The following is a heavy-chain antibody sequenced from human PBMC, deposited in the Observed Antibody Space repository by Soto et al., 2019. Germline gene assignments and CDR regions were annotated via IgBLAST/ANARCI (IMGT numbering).Heavy chain of an antibody. Sequence: GGSLRLSCAASGFTFSSYAMSWVRQAPGKGLEWVSAISGSGGSTYYADSVKGRFTISRDNSKNTLYLQMNSLRAEDTAVYYCAKGRVGSSWYLLSFAYWGQGTLVTVSS. D-gene: IGHD6-13*01. V-gene: IGHV3-23*01. CDR3: AKGRVGSSWYLLSFAY. CDR1: GFTFSSYA. CDR2: ISGSGGST. J-gene: IGHJ4*02.